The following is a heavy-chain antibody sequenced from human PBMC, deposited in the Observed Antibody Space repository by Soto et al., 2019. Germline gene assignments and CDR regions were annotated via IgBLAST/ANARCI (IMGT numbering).Heavy chain of an antibody. CDR2: ISGDGSST. J-gene: IGHJ4*02. D-gene: IGHD3-9*01. CDR3: AKDWEFDWPNYYFDY. Sequence: PGGSLRLSCAASGFTFSSCAMSWVRQAPGKGLEWVSAISGDGSSTYFADSGKGRFTISRDNSKNTLYLQMNSLRAEDTAVYYCAKDWEFDWPNYYFDYWGQGTLVTVSS. CDR1: GFTFSSCA. V-gene: IGHV3-23*01.